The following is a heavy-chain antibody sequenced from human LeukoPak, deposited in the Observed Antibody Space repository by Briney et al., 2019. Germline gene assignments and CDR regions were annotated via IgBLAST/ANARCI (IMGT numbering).Heavy chain of an antibody. CDR3: AREASIAAAGLDY. CDR2: ISYDGSNK. J-gene: IGHJ4*02. Sequence: GGSLRLSCAASGFTFSSYAMHWVRQAPGKGLEWVAAISYDGSNKYYADSVKGRFTISRDNSKNTLYLQMNSLRAEDTAVYYCAREASIAAAGLDYWGQGTLVTVSS. D-gene: IGHD6-13*01. CDR1: GFTFSSYA. V-gene: IGHV3-30-3*01.